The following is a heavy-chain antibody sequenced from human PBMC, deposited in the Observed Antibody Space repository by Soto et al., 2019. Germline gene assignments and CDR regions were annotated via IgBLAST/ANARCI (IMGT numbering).Heavy chain of an antibody. V-gene: IGHV5-51*01. J-gene: IGHJ4*02. D-gene: IGHD5-18*01. CDR1: GYSFTSYW. CDR3: ARIPRTAMVKGPCDY. CDR2: IYPGDSDT. Sequence: EVQLVQSGAEVKKPGESLQISCKGSGYSFTSYWIGWLRQMPGKGLEWMGIIYPGDSDTRYSPSFQGQVTISADKSISTAYLQWSSLKAADTAMYYCARIPRTAMVKGPCDYWGQGTLVTVSS.